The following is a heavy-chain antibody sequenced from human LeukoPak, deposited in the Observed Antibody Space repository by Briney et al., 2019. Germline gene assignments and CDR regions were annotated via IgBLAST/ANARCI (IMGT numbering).Heavy chain of an antibody. J-gene: IGHJ3*02. CDR2: INPNSGGT. CDR1: GYTFTGYY. Sequence: EASVKVSCKASGYTFTGYYMHWVRQAPGQGLEWMGWINPNSGGTNYAQKFQGRVTMTRDTSISTAYMELSRLRSDDTAVYYCAATIYDSSGYYLGIGAFDIWGQGTMVTVSS. D-gene: IGHD3-22*01. V-gene: IGHV1-2*02. CDR3: AATIYDSSGYYLGIGAFDI.